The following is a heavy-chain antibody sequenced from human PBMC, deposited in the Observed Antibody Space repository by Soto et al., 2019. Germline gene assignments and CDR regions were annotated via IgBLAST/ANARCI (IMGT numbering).Heavy chain of an antibody. J-gene: IGHJ4*02. CDR3: ARDSGRRYSYGSFDY. D-gene: IGHD5-18*01. Sequence: QVQLVQSGAEVKKPGASVKVSCKASGYTFTSYGIRWVRQAPGQGLEWMGWISAYNGNTNYAQKLQGRVTMTTDTSTSTAYMERRSLRSDDTAVYYCARDSGRRYSYGSFDYWGQGTLVTVSS. V-gene: IGHV1-18*01. CDR1: GYTFTSYG. CDR2: ISAYNGNT.